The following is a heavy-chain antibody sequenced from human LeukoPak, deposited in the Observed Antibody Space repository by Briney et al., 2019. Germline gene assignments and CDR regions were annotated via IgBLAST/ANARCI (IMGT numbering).Heavy chain of an antibody. CDR1: GFTFSPYW. Sequence: GGSLRLSCAASGFTFSPYWRNWVRQAPGKGLEWAANIKQDGSEKYYVQSVKGRFTISRDNAKNPLYLKMNSLRAEDTAVYYCARGRYCRGGSCSYFDFWGQGTLVTVSS. CDR2: IKQDGSEK. J-gene: IGHJ4*02. CDR3: ARGRYCRGGSCSYFDF. D-gene: IGHD2-15*01. V-gene: IGHV3-7*03.